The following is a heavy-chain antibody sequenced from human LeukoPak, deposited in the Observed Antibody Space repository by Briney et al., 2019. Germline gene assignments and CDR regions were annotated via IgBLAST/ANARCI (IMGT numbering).Heavy chain of an antibody. J-gene: IGHJ5*02. Sequence: PSETLSLTCTVSGGSISSGGYYWSWIRQHPGKGLEWIGYIYYSGSTYYNPSLKSRATISVDTSKNQFSLKLSSVTAADTAVYYCARGGVVPAATLNWFDPWGQGTLVTVSS. CDR1: GGSISSGGYY. CDR3: ARGGVVPAATLNWFDP. CDR2: IYYSGST. D-gene: IGHD2-2*01. V-gene: IGHV4-31*03.